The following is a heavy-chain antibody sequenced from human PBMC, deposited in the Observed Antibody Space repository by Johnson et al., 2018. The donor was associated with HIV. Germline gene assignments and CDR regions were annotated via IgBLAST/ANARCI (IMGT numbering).Heavy chain of an antibody. CDR2: ISYDGSNK. CDR3: AKDYSNYPQDAFDI. V-gene: IGHV3-30-3*01. Sequence: QVQLVESGGGLVQPGGSLRLSCAASGFTFNTYVMHWVRQAPGKGLEWVAIISYDGSNKYYADSVKGRFTISRDNSKNTLYLQMNSLRAEDTAVYYCAKDYSNYPQDAFDIWGQGTMVTVSS. CDR1: GFTFNTYV. J-gene: IGHJ3*02. D-gene: IGHD4-11*01.